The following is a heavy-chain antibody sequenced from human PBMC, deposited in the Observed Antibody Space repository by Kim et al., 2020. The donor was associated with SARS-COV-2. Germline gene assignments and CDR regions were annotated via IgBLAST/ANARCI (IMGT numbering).Heavy chain of an antibody. Sequence: VKGRDTISRDNAKNSLYLKMNSLRAEDTAVYYCARGQWLVHPKPRSGMDVWGQGTTVTVSS. D-gene: IGHD6-19*01. CDR3: ARGQWLVHPKPRSGMDV. V-gene: IGHV3-11*01. J-gene: IGHJ6*02.